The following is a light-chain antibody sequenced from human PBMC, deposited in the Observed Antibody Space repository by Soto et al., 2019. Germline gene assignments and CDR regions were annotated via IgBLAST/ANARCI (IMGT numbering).Light chain of an antibody. J-gene: IGKJ1*01. CDR1: QSVLYRSNNKNY. V-gene: IGKV4-1*01. Sequence: DIVMTQSPDSLAVSLGERATINCKSSQSVLYRSNNKNYLAWYQQKPGQPPKLLIYWASTRESGVPDRFSGSGSGTDFTLTISSLQAEDVAVYYCQQYCSTPWTFGQGTKVEIK. CDR3: QQYCSTPWT. CDR2: WAS.